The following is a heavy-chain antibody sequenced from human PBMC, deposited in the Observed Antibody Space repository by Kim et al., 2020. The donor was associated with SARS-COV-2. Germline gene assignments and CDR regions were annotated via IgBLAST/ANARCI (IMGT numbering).Heavy chain of an antibody. CDR2: IYPGDSDT. D-gene: IGHD5-12*01. V-gene: IGHV5-51*01. CDR3: ARGVYSGYYWTNSDDDTTWFDP. CDR1: GYSFTSYW. Sequence: GESLKISCKGSGYSFTSYWIGWVRQMPGKGLEWMGIIYPGDSDTRYSPSFQGQVTITADKSISTAYLQWSSLKASDTAMYYCARGVYSGYYWTNSDDDTTWFDPWGQGTLVTVSS. J-gene: IGHJ5*02.